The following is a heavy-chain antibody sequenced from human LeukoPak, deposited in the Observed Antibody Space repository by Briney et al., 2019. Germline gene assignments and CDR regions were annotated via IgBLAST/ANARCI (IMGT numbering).Heavy chain of an antibody. V-gene: IGHV4-31*03. CDR3: AKDGCRDTNCYQLIDY. Sequence: PSETLSLTCTVSGGSISSGGYYWSWIRQHPGKGLEWIGYIYYSGSTYYNPSLKSRVTISVDTSKNQFSLKLSSVTAADTAVYYCAKDGCRDTNCYQLIDYWGQGTLVTVSS. CDR1: GGSISSGGYY. CDR2: IYYSGST. J-gene: IGHJ4*02. D-gene: IGHD2-2*01.